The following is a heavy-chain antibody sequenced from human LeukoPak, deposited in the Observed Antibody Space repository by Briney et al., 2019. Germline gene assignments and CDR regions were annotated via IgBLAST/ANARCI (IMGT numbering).Heavy chain of an antibody. CDR2: IYWDDDK. D-gene: IGHD6-13*01. Sequence: VSGPTLVKPTETLTLTCTFSGFSLNTRGVAVGWIRQPPGKALEWLALIYWDDDKRYSPSLKSRLTITRDTSKNQVVLTMTNMDPVDTATYYCAHRTYLRPGTGAATGTVWYFDYWGQGTLVTVS. CDR1: GFSLNTRGVA. J-gene: IGHJ4*02. CDR3: AHRTYLRPGTGAATGTVWYFDY. V-gene: IGHV2-5*02.